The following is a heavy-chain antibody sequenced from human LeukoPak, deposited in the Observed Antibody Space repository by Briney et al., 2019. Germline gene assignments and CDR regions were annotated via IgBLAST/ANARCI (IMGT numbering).Heavy chain of an antibody. J-gene: IGHJ4*02. CDR3: TSITGTTGFDY. CDR1: GFTFGDDA. Sequence: PGGSLRLSCTASGFTFGDDAMSWVRQAPGKGLEWVGFIRSKAYGGTTEYAASVKGRFTISRDDSKSIAYLQMNSLKTEDTAVYYCTSITGTTGFDYWGQGTLVTVSS. CDR2: IRSKAYGGTT. D-gene: IGHD1-7*01. V-gene: IGHV3-49*04.